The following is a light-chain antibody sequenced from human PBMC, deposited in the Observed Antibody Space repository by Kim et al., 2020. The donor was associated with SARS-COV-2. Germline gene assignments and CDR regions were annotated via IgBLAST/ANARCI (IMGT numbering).Light chain of an antibody. CDR3: MQGTHIRS. J-gene: IGKJ2*03. CDR2: KTS. V-gene: IGKV2-24*01. Sequence: TVLTQTPLSSPVILGQPASISCRSSQRLVHTDGNMYLNWLQQRPDQPPRLLIYKTSNRFSGVPDRFSGSGTGTDFTLKISRVEAEDVGVYYCMQGTHIRSFGQGTKLEI. CDR1: QRLVHTDGNMY.